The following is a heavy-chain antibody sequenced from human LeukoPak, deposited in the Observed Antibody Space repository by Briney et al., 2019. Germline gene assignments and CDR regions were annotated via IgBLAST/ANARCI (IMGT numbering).Heavy chain of an antibody. Sequence: GGSLRLSCAASGFTFNSYAMSWVRQALGKGLEWVSAIGGSGSSTYYTDSVKGWFTISRDNSKNTLYLQMNSLRAEDTAVYYCATGSGTWGQGTRVTVSS. CDR2: IGGSGSST. J-gene: IGHJ5*02. V-gene: IGHV3-23*01. CDR3: ATGSGT. CDR1: GFTFNSYA.